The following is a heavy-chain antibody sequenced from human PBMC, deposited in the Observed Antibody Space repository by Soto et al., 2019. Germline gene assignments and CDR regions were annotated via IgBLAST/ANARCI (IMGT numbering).Heavy chain of an antibody. D-gene: IGHD5-12*01. CDR1: GGSISIGGYS. Sequence: PSGTLSLTCAVSGGSISIGGYSWTWIRQSPGKGLEWIGYIYHSGSTYYNPSLKSRVTISVDRSKNQFSLKLSSVTAADTAVYYCARRRGFPYYYGMDVWGQGTTVTVSS. J-gene: IGHJ6*02. CDR2: IYHSGST. V-gene: IGHV4-30-2*06. CDR3: ARRRGFPYYYGMDV.